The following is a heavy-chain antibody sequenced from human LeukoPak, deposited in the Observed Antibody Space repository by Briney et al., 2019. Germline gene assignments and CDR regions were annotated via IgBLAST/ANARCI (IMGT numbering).Heavy chain of an antibody. Sequence: PSETLSHTCSVSGGSISSTGYYWGWIRQTPGKGLEWIGSLYYSGSTYYNPSLKSRVTISGDTSKNQFSLKLRSVTAADTAVYYCARDIAMEYFDYWGQGTLVTVSS. V-gene: IGHV4-39*02. CDR3: ARDIAMEYFDY. CDR1: GGSISSTGYY. D-gene: IGHD5-18*01. CDR2: LYYSGST. J-gene: IGHJ4*02.